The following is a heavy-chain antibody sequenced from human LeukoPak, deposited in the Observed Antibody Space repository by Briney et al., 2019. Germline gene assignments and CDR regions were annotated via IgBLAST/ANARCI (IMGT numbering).Heavy chain of an antibody. V-gene: IGHV4-59*08. CDR2: IYYSGST. D-gene: IGHD3-22*01. Sequence: SETLSLTCTVSGGSISSYYWSWIRQPPGKGLEWIGYIYYSGSTNYNPSLKSRVTIPVDTSKNQFSLKLSSVTAADTAVYYCARQYYYDSTGGFDYWGQGTLVTVSS. J-gene: IGHJ4*02. CDR1: GGSISSYY. CDR3: ARQYYYDSTGGFDY.